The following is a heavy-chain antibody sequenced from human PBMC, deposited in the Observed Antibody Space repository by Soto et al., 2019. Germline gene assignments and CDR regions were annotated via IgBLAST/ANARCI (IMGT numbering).Heavy chain of an antibody. CDR3: TRPICGSSRNDY. J-gene: IGHJ4*02. Sequence: EVQLVESGGGLVQPGGSLRLSCAASGLTLSDHYIDWVRQAPGKGLEWVGRSRNKANTYTTEYAASVKGRFTISRDDSQTSVSLKMNSLKTEDTAVYYCTRPICGSSRNDYWGQGTLVTVSS. V-gene: IGHV3-72*01. CDR2: SRNKANTYTT. CDR1: GLTLSDHY. D-gene: IGHD1-26*01.